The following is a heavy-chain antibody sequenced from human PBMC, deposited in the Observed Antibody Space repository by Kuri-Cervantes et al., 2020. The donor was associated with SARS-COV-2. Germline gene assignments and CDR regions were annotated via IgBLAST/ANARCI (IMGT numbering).Heavy chain of an antibody. Sequence: GSLRLSCAVYGGSFSGYYWSWIRQPPGKGLEWIGYIYYSGSTNYNPSLKSRVTISVDTSKNQFSLKLSSVTAADTAVYYCATNYYGSGSYYYGMDVWGQGTTVTVSS. J-gene: IGHJ6*02. D-gene: IGHD3-10*01. CDR1: GGSFSGYY. CDR2: IYYSGST. CDR3: ATNYYGSGSYYYGMDV. V-gene: IGHV4-59*01.